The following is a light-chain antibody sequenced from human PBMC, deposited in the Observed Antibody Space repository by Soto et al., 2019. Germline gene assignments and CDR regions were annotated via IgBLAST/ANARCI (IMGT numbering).Light chain of an antibody. Sequence: DIQMTQSPSTLSASVGDRVTINCRASQSIGSALAWYQQKPGKAPKLLIYRASTLEDGVPSRFSGSGSGAEFSLTISSLQPDDFATYYCQQYSGYSPYTFGQGTKLEI. CDR2: RAS. CDR3: QQYSGYSPYT. CDR1: QSIGSA. V-gene: IGKV1-5*03. J-gene: IGKJ2*01.